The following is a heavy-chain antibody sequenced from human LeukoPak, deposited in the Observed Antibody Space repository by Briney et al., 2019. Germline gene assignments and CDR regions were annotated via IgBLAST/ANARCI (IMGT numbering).Heavy chain of an antibody. D-gene: IGHD5-24*01. V-gene: IGHV3-9*01. CDR3: AKEDNCGMDV. CDR2: ISWNSGSI. J-gene: IGHJ6*02. Sequence: SLRLSCAASGFTFDDYAMHWVRQAPGKGLEWVSGISWNSGSIGYADSVKGRFTISRDNAKNSLYLQMNSLRAEDTALYYCAKEDNCGMDVWGQGTTVTVSS. CDR1: GFTFDDYA.